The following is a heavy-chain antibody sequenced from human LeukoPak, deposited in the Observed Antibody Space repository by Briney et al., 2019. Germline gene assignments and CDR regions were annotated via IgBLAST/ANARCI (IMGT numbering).Heavy chain of an antibody. CDR2: FDPEDGET. CDR1: GYSLTELS. J-gene: IGHJ1*01. CDR3: ATVRQWELPNFQH. D-gene: IGHD1-26*01. Sequence: ASVKVSCKFSGYSLTELSMHWVRQAPGRGLEWMGGFDPEDGETIYAQKFQGRVTTTENTSTDTAYMELSSLRSEDTAVYYCATVRQWELPNFQHSGQGTLVTVSS. V-gene: IGHV1-24*01.